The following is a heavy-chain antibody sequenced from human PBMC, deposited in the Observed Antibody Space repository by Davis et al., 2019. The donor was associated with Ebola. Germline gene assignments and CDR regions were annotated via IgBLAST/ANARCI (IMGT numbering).Heavy chain of an antibody. J-gene: IGHJ2*01. Sequence: SVKVSCKASGGTFSSSAISWLRQAPGQGLEWVGGTIPIFGIVTYAQKFQGRVTITEDKSTRTGYMELNSLRSEDTAVYYCARDYYDSSDYPSHYFDLWPWHPGHRLL. CDR2: TIPIFGIV. D-gene: IGHD3-22*01. CDR1: GGTFSSSA. V-gene: IGHV1-69*10. CDR3: ARDYYDSSDYPSHYFDL.